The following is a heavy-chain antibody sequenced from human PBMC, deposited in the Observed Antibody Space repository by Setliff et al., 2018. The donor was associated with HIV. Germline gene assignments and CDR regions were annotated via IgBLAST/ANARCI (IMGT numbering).Heavy chain of an antibody. J-gene: IGHJ5*02. CDR2: IYHSGTT. CDR1: GYSISSGYY. D-gene: IGHD3-10*01. CDR3: ARLKFGDDSNWFDP. V-gene: IGHV4-38-2*01. Sequence: PSETLSLTCAVSGYSISSGYYWGWIRQPPGKGLEWVGSIYHSGTTYYNPSLKSRVTISVDTSKNQFSLRLSSVTAADTAVYYCARLKFGDDSNWFDPWGQGTLVTVSS.